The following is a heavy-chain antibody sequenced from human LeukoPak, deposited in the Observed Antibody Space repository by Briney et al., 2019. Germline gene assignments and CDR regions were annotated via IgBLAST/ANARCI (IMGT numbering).Heavy chain of an antibody. CDR1: GGSISSRTHY. CDR3: VRLGITGTGRCDP. D-gene: IGHD1-7*01. J-gene: IGHJ5*02. V-gene: IGHV4-39*07. Sequence: PSETLSLTCAVSGGSISSRTHYWGWIRQPPGKGLEWIGSIYYTGSSYYNPSLKSRVTLSLDTSKNQFSLSLKSVTAADTAGYYCVRLGITGTGRCDPWGQGILVTVSS. CDR2: IYYTGSS.